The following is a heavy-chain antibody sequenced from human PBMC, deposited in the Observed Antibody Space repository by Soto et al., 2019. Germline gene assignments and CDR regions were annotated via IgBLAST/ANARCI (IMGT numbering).Heavy chain of an antibody. CDR3: ARLGYNFGPWDY. J-gene: IGHJ4*02. CDR2: ISYNWTT. Sequence: SDTLSFTCTASGGSISTSSYYWSWIRRPPGMGLEWIAPISYNWTTNYNSSLKSQGTKSIDTSKNQFSLNLNSVPDEDTAVYYRARLGYNFGPWDYWRQGAL. CDR1: GGSISTSSYY. D-gene: IGHD5-18*01. V-gene: IGHV4-61*01.